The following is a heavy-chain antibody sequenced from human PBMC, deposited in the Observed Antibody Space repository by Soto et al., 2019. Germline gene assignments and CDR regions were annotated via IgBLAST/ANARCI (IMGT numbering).Heavy chain of an antibody. V-gene: IGHV4-59*12. J-gene: IGHJ5*02. CDR3: VRDGTKTLRDWFDP. Sequence: SETLSLTCTVSGGSISSYYWSWIRQPPGKGLEWIGYIYYSGSTNYNPSLKSRVAISVDTSKNQFSLKLRSVTAADTAVYYCVRDGTKTLRDWFDPWGQGISVTVSS. CDR2: IYYSGST. D-gene: IGHD3-16*01. CDR1: GGSISSYY.